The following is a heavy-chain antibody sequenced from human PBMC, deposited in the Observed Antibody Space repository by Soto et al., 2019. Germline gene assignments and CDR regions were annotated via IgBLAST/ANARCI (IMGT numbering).Heavy chain of an antibody. CDR3: AIGNPDWFDP. CDR2: IYRGGIT. J-gene: IGHJ5*02. CDR1: GYSISSGLY. V-gene: IGHV4-38-2*01. Sequence: SETLSLTCAVSGYSISSGLYWGWIRQPPGKGLEWIGTIYRGGITYYNPSLKSRVTISIDTSKNHFSLRLSSVTATDTAVYFCAIGNPDWFDPWGQGTLVTVS. D-gene: IGHD1-1*01.